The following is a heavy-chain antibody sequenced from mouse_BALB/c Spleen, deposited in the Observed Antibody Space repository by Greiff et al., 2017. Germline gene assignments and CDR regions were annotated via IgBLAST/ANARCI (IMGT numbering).Heavy chain of an antibody. Sequence: VQGVESGPGLVAPSQSLSITCTVSGFSLTSYGVHWVRQPPGKGLEWLGVIWAGGSTNYNSALMSRLSISKDNSKSQVFLKMNSLQTDDTAMYYCARRRGNWDPFDYWGEGTTLTVSS. CDR1: GFSLTSYG. CDR2: IWAGGST. J-gene: IGHJ2*01. V-gene: IGHV2-9*02. D-gene: IGHD4-1*01. CDR3: ARRRGNWDPFDY.